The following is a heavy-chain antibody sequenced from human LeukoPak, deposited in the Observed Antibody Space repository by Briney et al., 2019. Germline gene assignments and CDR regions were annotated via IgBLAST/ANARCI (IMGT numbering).Heavy chain of an antibody. CDR1: GFTFSSYW. Sequence: PGGSLRLSCAASGFTFSSYWMNWVRQAPGKGLEWVASIKQDGSEKPYVDFVEGRFTISRDNAKNSLYLQMNSLRAEDTAVYYCARDANWARDYWGQGTLVTVSS. CDR2: IKQDGSEK. V-gene: IGHV3-7*01. CDR3: ARDANWARDY. J-gene: IGHJ4*02. D-gene: IGHD7-27*01.